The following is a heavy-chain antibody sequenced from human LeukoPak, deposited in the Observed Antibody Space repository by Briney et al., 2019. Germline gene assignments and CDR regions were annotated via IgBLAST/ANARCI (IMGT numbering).Heavy chain of an antibody. J-gene: IGHJ4*02. D-gene: IGHD1-1*01. Sequence: GGSLRLSCAASGFTFSSSSMNWVRQAPGKGLEWIGRIKTKTDGGTTEYAAPVKGRFTISRDDSKNTVYLQMNSLKTEDTALYYCVTRVKSTGDYWGQGTLVTVSS. CDR1: GFTFSSSS. CDR3: VTRVKSTGDY. V-gene: IGHV3-15*01. CDR2: IKTKTDGGTT.